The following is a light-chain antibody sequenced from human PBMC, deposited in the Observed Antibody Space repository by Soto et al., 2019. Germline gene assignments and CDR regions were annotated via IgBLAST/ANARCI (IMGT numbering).Light chain of an antibody. CDR1: ALPKQY. V-gene: IGLV3-25*03. CDR3: QSADSSGTYVV. J-gene: IGLJ2*01. CDR2: KDS. Sequence: SYELTQPPSVSVSPGQTARITCSGAALPKQYAFWYQQKPGQAPVLVIYKDSERPSGIPERFSGSSSGTTVTLTISGVQAADEADYYCQSADSSGTYVVFGGGTKLTVL.